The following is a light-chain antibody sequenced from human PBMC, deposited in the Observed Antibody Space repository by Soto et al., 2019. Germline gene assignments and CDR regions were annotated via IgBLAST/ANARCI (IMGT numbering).Light chain of an antibody. V-gene: IGKV3-11*01. CDR2: DAS. CDR1: QSVSSY. Sequence: EIVLTQSPATLSLSPGERATLSCRASQSVSSYLAWYQQKPGQAPRLLIYDASNRATGIQARFSGSGSGTDFTLTISSLEPEDFAVYYCQQRSNWPRLFGGGTKVEIK. J-gene: IGKJ4*01. CDR3: QQRSNWPRL.